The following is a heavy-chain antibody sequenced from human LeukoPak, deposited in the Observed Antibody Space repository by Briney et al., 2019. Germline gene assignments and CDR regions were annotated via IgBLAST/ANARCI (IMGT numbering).Heavy chain of an antibody. D-gene: IGHD3-9*01. Sequence: AGRSLRLSCAASGFTFSSYGMHWVRQAPGKGLDWVAVIWYDGSNKYYADSVNGRFTISKDNSKNTLYLQMSSLRAEDTAVYYCARNQNDILAGDGWYFDLWGRGTLVTASS. J-gene: IGHJ2*01. CDR2: IWYDGSNK. CDR3: ARNQNDILAGDGWYFDL. CDR1: GFTFSSYG. V-gene: IGHV3-33*01.